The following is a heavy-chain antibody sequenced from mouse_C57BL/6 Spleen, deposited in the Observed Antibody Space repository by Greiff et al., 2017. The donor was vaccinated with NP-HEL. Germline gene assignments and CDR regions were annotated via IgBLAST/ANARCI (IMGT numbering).Heavy chain of an antibody. CDR2: IYPGSGNT. Sequence: QVQLKQSGPELVKPGASVKISCKASGYSFTSYYIHWVKQRPGQGLEWIGWIYPGSGNTKYNEKFKGKATLTADTSSSTAYMQLSSLTSEDSAVYYCARRGDYGYDGDYFDYWGQGTTLTVSS. V-gene: IGHV1-66*01. CDR1: GYSFTSYY. CDR3: ARRGDYGYDGDYFDY. J-gene: IGHJ2*01. D-gene: IGHD2-2*01.